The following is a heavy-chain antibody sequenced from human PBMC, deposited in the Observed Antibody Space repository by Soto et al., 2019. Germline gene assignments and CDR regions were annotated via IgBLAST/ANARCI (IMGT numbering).Heavy chain of an antibody. CDR2: IIPIFGTA. D-gene: IGHD1-26*01. Sequence: QVQLVQSGAEVKKPGSSVKVSCKASGGTFSSYAISWVRQAPGQGLEWMGGIIPIFGTANYAQKSQGRVTITADESASTAYMELSSLRSEDTAVYYCARALVGASLAGGRYYGMDVWGQGTTVTVSS. CDR1: GGTFSSYA. J-gene: IGHJ6*02. CDR3: ARALVGASLAGGRYYGMDV. V-gene: IGHV1-69*01.